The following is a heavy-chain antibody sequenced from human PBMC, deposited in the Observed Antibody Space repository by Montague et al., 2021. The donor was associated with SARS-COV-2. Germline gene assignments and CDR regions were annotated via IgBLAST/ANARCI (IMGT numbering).Heavy chain of an antibody. D-gene: IGHD3-10*01. Sequence: SETLSLTCAVHGGSFSTYSWNWIRQPPGKGLEWIGEIHHGGNTNYNPSLKSRVTISADTSKNQFSLKLTSVAAADTAAYYCARLGDGVVPSPILGVGPYYSYYYMDVWGKGTTVTVSS. CDR1: GGSFSTYS. V-gene: IGHV4-34*01. J-gene: IGHJ6*03. CDR2: IHHGGNT. CDR3: ARLGDGVVPSPILGVGPYYSYYYMDV.